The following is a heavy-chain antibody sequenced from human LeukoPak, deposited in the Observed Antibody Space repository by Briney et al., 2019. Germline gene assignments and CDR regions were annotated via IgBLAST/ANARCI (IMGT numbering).Heavy chain of an antibody. D-gene: IGHD2-2*01. CDR1: GYTFTGYY. CDR2: INPNSGGT. J-gene: IGHJ5*02. CDR3: AREPVPYQLLGWFDP. V-gene: IGHV1-2*02. Sequence: ASVKVSCKASGYTFTGYYMHWVRQAPGQGLEWMGWINPNSGGTNYAQKFQGRVTMTRDTSISTAYMELSSLKSEDTAVYYCAREPVPYQLLGWFDPWGQGTLVTVSS.